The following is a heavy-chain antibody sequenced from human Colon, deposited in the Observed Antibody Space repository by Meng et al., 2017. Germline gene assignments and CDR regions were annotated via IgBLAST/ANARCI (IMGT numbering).Heavy chain of an antibody. D-gene: IGHD1-1*01. CDR3: ARGLNEGGLAHNWFDP. V-gene: IGHV4-31*03. CDR2: INHSGST. CDR1: GGSLSSDTYY. Sequence: VELPELGPGLVKPLHNLSLTCTVSGGSLSSDTYYWTWIRQDPGKGLEWIGIINHSGSTYYNPSLKSRVTMSLDTSKQQFSLKLISVTAADTAVYFCARGLNEGGLAHNWFDPWGQGTLVTVSS. J-gene: IGHJ5*02.